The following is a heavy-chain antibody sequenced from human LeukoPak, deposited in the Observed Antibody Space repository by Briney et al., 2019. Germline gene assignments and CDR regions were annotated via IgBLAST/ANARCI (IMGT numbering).Heavy chain of an antibody. CDR1: GFSFDNFA. CDR3: AKTYRDSCDY. CDR2: ISASGSSI. D-gene: IGHD5-18*01. Sequence: GGSLRLSCAASGFSFDNFAMHWVRQAPGKGLEWVSTISASGSSIFYADSVKGRFTIARDNSKNPVSLQMKSLRAEDTAIYYCAKTYRDSCDYWGPGTLVTVSS. J-gene: IGHJ4*02. V-gene: IGHV3-23*01.